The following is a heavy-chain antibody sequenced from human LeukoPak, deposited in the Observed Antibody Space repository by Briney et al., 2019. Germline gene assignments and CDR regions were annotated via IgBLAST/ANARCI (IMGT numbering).Heavy chain of an antibody. CDR1: GGSISIRSYY. Sequence: SETLSLTCNVSGGSISIRSYYWGWIRQPPGKGLEWIGTIYYSGSTYYNPSLKSRVTISVDTSKNQLSLKVSSVTAADTAVYYCTRLVHYCYYYIAVWGKGTTVTVSS. CDR2: IYYSGST. J-gene: IGHJ6*03. V-gene: IGHV4-39*01. CDR3: TRLVHYCYYYIAV.